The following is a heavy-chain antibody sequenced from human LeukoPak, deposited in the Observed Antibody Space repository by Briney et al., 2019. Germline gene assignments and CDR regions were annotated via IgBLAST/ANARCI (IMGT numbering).Heavy chain of an antibody. CDR2: IKQDGSEK. CDR1: GFTFSSYW. CDR3: AKVLTRDIVGATGSRVDAFDI. V-gene: IGHV3-7*03. Sequence: GGSLRLSCAASGFTFSSYWMSWVRQAPGKGLEWVANIKQDGSEKYYVDSVKGRFTISRDNAKNSLYLQMNSLRAEDTAVYYCAKVLTRDIVGATGSRVDAFDIWGQGTMVTVSS. J-gene: IGHJ3*02. D-gene: IGHD1-26*01.